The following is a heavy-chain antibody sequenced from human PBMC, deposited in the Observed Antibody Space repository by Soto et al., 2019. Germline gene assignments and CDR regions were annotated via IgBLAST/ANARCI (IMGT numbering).Heavy chain of an antibody. V-gene: IGHV3-23*01. Sequence: EVQLLESGGGLVQPGGSLRLSCAASGFTFNNYGMSWVRQAPGKGLEWVSAITDSGGSTYYADYVKGRFTISRDNSKNTVYLQMNSLSAEDTAVYYCAKAATVVTLYYFDYWGQGTLVTVSS. CDR2: ITDSGGST. CDR3: AKAATVVTLYYFDY. D-gene: IGHD4-17*01. CDR1: GFTFNNYG. J-gene: IGHJ4*02.